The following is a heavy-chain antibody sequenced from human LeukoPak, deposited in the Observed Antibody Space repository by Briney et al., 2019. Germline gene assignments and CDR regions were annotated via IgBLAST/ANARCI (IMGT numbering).Heavy chain of an antibody. D-gene: IGHD3-22*01. J-gene: IGHJ4*02. V-gene: IGHV1-46*01. CDR1: GYTFTSYY. CDR3: ARDFPDSSGYYYGMDY. Sequence: ASVKVSCKASGYTFTSYYMHWVRQAPGQGLEWMGIINPSGGSTSYAQKFQGRVTMTRDTSTSTVYMEPSSLRSEDTAVYYCARDFPDSSGYYYGMDYWGQGTLVTVSS. CDR2: INPSGGST.